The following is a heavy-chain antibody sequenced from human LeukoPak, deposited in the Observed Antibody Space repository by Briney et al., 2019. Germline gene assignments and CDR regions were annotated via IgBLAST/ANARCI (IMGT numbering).Heavy chain of an antibody. CDR1: GFTFSSYS. CDR3: ARAGSSSFLTDY. CDR2: ISSSSSYM. J-gene: IGHJ4*02. D-gene: IGHD6-6*01. Sequence: GGSLRLSCAASGFTFSSYSMNWVRQAPGKGLEWVSSISSSSSYMYYADSVKGRFTISRDNAKNSLYLQMNSLRAEDTAVYYCARAGSSSFLTDYWGQGTLVTVSS. V-gene: IGHV3-21*01.